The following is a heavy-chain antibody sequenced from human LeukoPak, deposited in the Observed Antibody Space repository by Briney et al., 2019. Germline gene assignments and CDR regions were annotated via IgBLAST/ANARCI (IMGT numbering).Heavy chain of an antibody. D-gene: IGHD4-17*01. CDR3: ARDYCDYYFDY. V-gene: IGHV1-2*02. CDR2: INPSSGGT. Sequence: ASAKVSCKPSGYTLTGSYMHWVPHTLEQGLEWMGWINPSSGGTNYAQKFQGRVTMTRDTSINTAYMELSRLRSDDTAVYYCARDYCDYYFDYWGLGTLVTVSS. CDR1: GYTLTGSY. J-gene: IGHJ4*02.